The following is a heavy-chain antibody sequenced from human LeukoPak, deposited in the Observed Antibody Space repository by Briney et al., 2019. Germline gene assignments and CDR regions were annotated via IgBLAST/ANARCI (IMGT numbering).Heavy chain of an antibody. CDR2: IYYSGST. CDR1: GGSISSGGYY. J-gene: IGHJ4*02. D-gene: IGHD3-22*01. CDR3: ARVGDSRESYFDY. Sequence: SETLSLTCTVSGGSISSGGYYWSWLRQHPGKGLEWIGYIYYSGSTYYNPSLKSRVTISVDTSKNQFSLKLSSVTAADTAVYYCARVGDSRESYFDYWGQGTLVTVSS. V-gene: IGHV4-31*03.